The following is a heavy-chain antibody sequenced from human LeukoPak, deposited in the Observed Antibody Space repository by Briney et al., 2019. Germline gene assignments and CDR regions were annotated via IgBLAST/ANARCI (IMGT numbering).Heavy chain of an antibody. Sequence: PGGSLRLSCAASGFTFSSYWMHWVRQAPGKGLVWVSRINSDGSSTSYADSVKGRFTISRDNAKNTLYLQMNSLRAEDTAVYYCAKDYGDYVGNAFDIWGRGTMVTVSS. V-gene: IGHV3-74*01. J-gene: IGHJ3*02. D-gene: IGHD4-17*01. CDR1: GFTFSSYW. CDR3: AKDYGDYVGNAFDI. CDR2: INSDGSST.